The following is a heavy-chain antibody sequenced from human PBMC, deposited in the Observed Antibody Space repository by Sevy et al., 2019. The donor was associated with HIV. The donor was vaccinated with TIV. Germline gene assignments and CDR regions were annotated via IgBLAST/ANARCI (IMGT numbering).Heavy chain of an antibody. CDR1: GYTLTDLS. D-gene: IGHD2-2*02. J-gene: IGHJ4*02. Sequence: ASVKVSCKVSGYTLTDLSMHWVRLTPGKGLEWMGGFDPEDGETIYAQNFQGRFTMTEDTTTDTAYMEMSSLSSEDTAVDYCATGFPGEYVDCSGCYTDYVENWGQGTLVTVSS. CDR2: FDPEDGET. CDR3: ATGFPGEYVDCSGCYTDYVEN. V-gene: IGHV1-24*01.